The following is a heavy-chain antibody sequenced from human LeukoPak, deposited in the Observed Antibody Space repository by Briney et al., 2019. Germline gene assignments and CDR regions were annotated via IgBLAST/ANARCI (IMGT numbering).Heavy chain of an antibody. CDR2: IYHSGST. J-gene: IGHJ5*02. Sequence: SGTLSLTCAVSGGSISSSYWWSWIRQPPGKGLEWIGEIYHSGSTNYNLSLKSRVTISVDKSKNQFSLKLNSVTAADTAVYYCARDYCTSTTCPNWFDPWGQGTLVTVSS. D-gene: IGHD2-2*01. V-gene: IGHV4-4*02. CDR1: GGSISSSYW. CDR3: ARDYCTSTTCPNWFDP.